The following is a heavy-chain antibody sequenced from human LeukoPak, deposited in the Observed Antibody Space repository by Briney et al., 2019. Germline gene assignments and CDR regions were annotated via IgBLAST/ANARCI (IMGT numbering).Heavy chain of an antibody. V-gene: IGHV3-30-3*01. CDR2: ISYDGSPK. J-gene: IGHJ4*02. CDR1: GFTLSRFA. Sequence: GTSLRLSCAASGFTLSRFAMPWVRQAPGKGLEWVASISYDGSPKYNADSVKGPFTISRDNPKNTLYLQINSLSPDDTAVYYCARDMGYNYGFFDSRGQGTLVTVSS. D-gene: IGHD5-18*01. CDR3: ARDMGYNYGFFDS.